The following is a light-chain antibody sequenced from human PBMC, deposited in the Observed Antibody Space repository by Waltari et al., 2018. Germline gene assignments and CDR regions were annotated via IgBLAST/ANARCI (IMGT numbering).Light chain of an antibody. Sequence: YVLTQPPSVSVPPGKTARITCGGSDIGTKSGHWYKQRPGQAPVLVVYDDSDRPSGIPERFSGSNSANTATLSITRAEAGDEADYYCQVWDTRSDHGVFGGGTKLTVL. J-gene: IGLJ3*02. CDR2: DDS. CDR1: DIGTKS. V-gene: IGLV3-21*03. CDR3: QVWDTRSDHGV.